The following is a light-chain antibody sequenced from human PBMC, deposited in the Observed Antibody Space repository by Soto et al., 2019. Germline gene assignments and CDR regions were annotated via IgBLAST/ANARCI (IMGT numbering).Light chain of an antibody. V-gene: IGKV3-15*01. Sequence: EIVMTQSPVTLSLSPGERATLSCRASQTISYNLAWYQQKPGQAPRLLIYGASTRATGIPARFSGTGSGTEYTLNISSLQSEDFGGYFCQQYNYWPPVAFGGGTRVDIK. CDR2: GAS. J-gene: IGKJ4*01. CDR3: QQYNYWPPVA. CDR1: QTISYN.